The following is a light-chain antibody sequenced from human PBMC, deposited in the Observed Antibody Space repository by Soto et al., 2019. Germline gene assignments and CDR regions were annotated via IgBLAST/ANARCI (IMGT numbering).Light chain of an antibody. CDR2: DAS. J-gene: IGKJ4*01. CDR1: QSVSSY. CDR3: QQRIDWPLT. Sequence: EIVLTQSPATLSLSPGERATLSCGASQSVSSYLAWYQQKPGQAPRLLIYDASNRATGIPARFSGSGSGTDVTVTVGSREPEDFAVYYCQQRIDWPLTVGGGTKVEIK. V-gene: IGKV3-11*01.